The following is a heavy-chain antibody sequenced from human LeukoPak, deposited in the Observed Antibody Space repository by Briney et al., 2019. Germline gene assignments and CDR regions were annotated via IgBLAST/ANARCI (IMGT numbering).Heavy chain of an antibody. D-gene: IGHD3-10*01. Sequence: PSETLSLTCTVSGGSISGYYWSWIRLPPGEGLEWIAYIHYSGTTNYNPSLRSRVTISVDTSKNQFSLKVNSVTATDTAVYFCARHDSYALGSHPLDVWGQGTTVIVSS. CDR2: IHYSGTT. CDR1: GGSISGYY. CDR3: ARHDSYALGSHPLDV. V-gene: IGHV4-59*08. J-gene: IGHJ6*02.